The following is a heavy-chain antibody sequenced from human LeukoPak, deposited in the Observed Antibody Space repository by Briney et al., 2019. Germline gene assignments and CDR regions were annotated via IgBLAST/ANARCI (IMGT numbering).Heavy chain of an antibody. J-gene: IGHJ3*02. V-gene: IGHV3-53*01. CDR1: GFTVSSNY. Sequence: GGSLRLSCAASGFTVSSNYMSWVRQAPGKGLEWVSVIYSCGSTYYADSVKGRFTISRDNSKNTVYLQMNSLRGEDTAVYFCARGWVVATGGFDMWGQGTMVTVSS. CDR3: ARGWVVATGGFDM. CDR2: IYSCGST. D-gene: IGHD2-8*02.